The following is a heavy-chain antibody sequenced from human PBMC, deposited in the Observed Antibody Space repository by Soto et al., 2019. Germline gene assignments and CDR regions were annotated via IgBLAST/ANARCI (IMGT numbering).Heavy chain of an antibody. CDR3: ASQPAVWPFNWFDP. Sequence: GGSLRLSCAASGFAFSSFEMTWVRQAPGKGLEWVSYISSIGSTIYYADSVKGRSTISRDNAKNALYLQMSSLRAEDTAVYYCASQPAVWPFNWFDPWGQGTLVTVSS. D-gene: IGHD2-2*01. V-gene: IGHV3-48*03. J-gene: IGHJ5*02. CDR1: GFAFSSFE. CDR2: ISSIGSTI.